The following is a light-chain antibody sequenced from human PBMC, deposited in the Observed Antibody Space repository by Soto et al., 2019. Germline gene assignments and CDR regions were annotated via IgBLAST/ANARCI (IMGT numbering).Light chain of an antibody. CDR2: DVS. CDR1: SSGGGGYNY. CDR3: SSYRTSNTRQIV. V-gene: IGLV2-14*03. J-gene: IGLJ1*01. Sequence: QSALNQPASGSGVPGQSITISCTGTSSGGGGYNYVSWYQHHPGKAPKLMIYDVSNRPSGVSNRFSGSKSGNTASLSISGLQPEDEADYYCSSYRTSNTRQIVCGTGTKVTVL.